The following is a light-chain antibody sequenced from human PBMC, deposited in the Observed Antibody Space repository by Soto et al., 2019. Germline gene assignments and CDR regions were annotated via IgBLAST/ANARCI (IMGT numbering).Light chain of an antibody. J-gene: IGKJ5*01. Sequence: ETVLTQSPATLSWSPAESATLSCRAGQSVSTYLAWYQQKPGQAPRLLIYGASNRATGTPPRFSGSGSGTDFTLTISRLEPEDFAVYYCQQHSNWPGLITFGQGTRLEIK. CDR2: GAS. V-gene: IGKV3-11*01. CDR1: QSVSTY. CDR3: QQHSNWPGLIT.